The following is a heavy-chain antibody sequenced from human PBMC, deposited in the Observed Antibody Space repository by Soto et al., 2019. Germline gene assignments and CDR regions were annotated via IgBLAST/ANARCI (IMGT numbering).Heavy chain of an antibody. CDR3: AGDVVSSSWWFYYYYYGMDV. CDR1: GGTFSSYT. CDR2: IIPILGIA. D-gene: IGHD6-13*01. J-gene: IGHJ6*02. Sequence: SVKVSCKASGGTFSSYTISWVRQAPGQGLEWRGRIIPILGIANYAQRFQGRVTITADKSTSTAYMELGSRRSEATAVYDGAGDVVSSSWWFYYYYYGMDVWGQ. V-gene: IGHV1-69*02.